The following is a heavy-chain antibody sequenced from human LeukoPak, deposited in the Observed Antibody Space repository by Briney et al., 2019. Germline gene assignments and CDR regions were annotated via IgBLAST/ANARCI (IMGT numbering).Heavy chain of an antibody. CDR1: GDSFTESHYH. J-gene: IGHJ5*02. Sequence: SSETLSLLCAVSGDSFTESHYHWGWVRQPPGKGLEWMASIYHTGSTYYNSSLKSRVTISVDTSKNQFSLELTSATAADTAVYYCAIHLMAVMDPWGQGTLVTVSS. D-gene: IGHD3-16*01. CDR3: AIHLMAVMDP. CDR2: IYHTGST. V-gene: IGHV4-39*01.